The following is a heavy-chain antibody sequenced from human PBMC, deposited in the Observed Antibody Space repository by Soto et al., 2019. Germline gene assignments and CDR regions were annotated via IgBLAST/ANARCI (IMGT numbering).Heavy chain of an antibody. J-gene: IGHJ4*02. CDR1: GDTFSDYY. CDR2: INPNSGGT. D-gene: IGHD1-1*01. CDR3: AREPATAKPEGVDF. Sequence: ASVKISCKASGDTFSDYYIHWLRQAPGQGLEWMGWINPNSGGTKYAPKFQGGVTMTRDTSITTAYMELSRLRSGDTAVYYCAREPATAKPEGVDFWGQGTLVTVSS. V-gene: IGHV1-2*02.